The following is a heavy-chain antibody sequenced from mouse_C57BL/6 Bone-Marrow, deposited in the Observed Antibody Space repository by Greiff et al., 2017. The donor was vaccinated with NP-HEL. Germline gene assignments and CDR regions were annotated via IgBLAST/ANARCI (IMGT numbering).Heavy chain of an antibody. CDR1: GYTFTSYW. D-gene: IGHD1-1*01. J-gene: IGHJ2*01. V-gene: IGHV1-64*01. Sequence: QVQLQQPGAELVKPGASVKLSCKASGYTFTSYWMHWVKQRPGQGLEWIGMIHPNSGSTNYNEKFKSKATLTVDKSSSTAYMQLSSLTSEDAAVYYYARGGIRLRYNFDYWGQGTTLTVSS. CDR2: IHPNSGST. CDR3: ARGGIRLRYNFDY.